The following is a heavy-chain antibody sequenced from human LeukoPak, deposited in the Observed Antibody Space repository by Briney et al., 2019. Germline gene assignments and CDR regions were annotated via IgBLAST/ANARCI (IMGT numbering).Heavy chain of an antibody. D-gene: IGHD3-9*01. J-gene: IGHJ6*02. CDR1: GVSFSGYY. CDR3: ARTQVLRYFDWLPWNYYYGMDV. Sequence: PSETLSLTCAVYGVSFSGYYWSWIRQPPGKGLEWMAEINHSGSTNYNPSLKSRVTISVDTSKNQFSLKLSSVTAAATAVYYCARTQVLRYFDWLPWNYYYGMDVWGQGTTVTVSS. CDR2: INHSGST. V-gene: IGHV4-34*01.